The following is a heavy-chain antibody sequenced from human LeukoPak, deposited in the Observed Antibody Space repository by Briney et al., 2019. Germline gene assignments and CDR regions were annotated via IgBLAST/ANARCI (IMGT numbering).Heavy chain of an antibody. CDR3: AGENGDYVSAPKFDY. CDR1: GYTFTSYA. D-gene: IGHD4-17*01. Sequence: ASVKVSCKASGYTFTSYAMNWVRQAPGQGLEWMGWINTNTGNPTYAQGFTGRFVFSLDTSVSTAYLQISSLKAEDTAVYYCAGENGDYVSAPKFDYWGQGTLVTVSS. CDR2: INTNTGNP. V-gene: IGHV7-4-1*02. J-gene: IGHJ4*02.